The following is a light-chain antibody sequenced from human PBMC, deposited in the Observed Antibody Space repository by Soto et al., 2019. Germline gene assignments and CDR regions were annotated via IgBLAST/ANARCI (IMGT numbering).Light chain of an antibody. Sequence: QSVLTQPASVSGSPGQSITISCTGTSSDVVGYNYVSWYQQHPGKAPKLMFYDVSNRPSGVSNRFSGYKSRNTASLTISGLQAEDEADYYCSSYTTSSTLVVFGGGTKLTVL. CDR2: DVS. CDR3: SSYTTSSTLVV. CDR1: SSDVVGYNY. V-gene: IGLV2-14*01. J-gene: IGLJ2*01.